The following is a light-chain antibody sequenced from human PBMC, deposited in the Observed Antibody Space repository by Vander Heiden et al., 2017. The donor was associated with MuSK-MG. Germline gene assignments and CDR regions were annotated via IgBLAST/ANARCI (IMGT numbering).Light chain of an antibody. CDR2: LGS. Sequence: DIVMTQSPLSLPVSPGEPASISCRSSQSLLHSSGYYYVDLYVQKPGQSPQLLIYLGSNRASGVPDRFSGSASGTDFTLKISKVEAEDVGVYYCMQALQTPFSFGPGTKVDIK. V-gene: IGKV2-28*01. CDR1: QSLLHSSGYYY. J-gene: IGKJ3*01. CDR3: MQALQTPFS.